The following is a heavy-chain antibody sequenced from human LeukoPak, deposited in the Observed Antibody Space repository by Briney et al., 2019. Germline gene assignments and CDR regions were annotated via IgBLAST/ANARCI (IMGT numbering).Heavy chain of an antibody. J-gene: IGHJ6*03. D-gene: IGHD1-14*01. CDR2: ISYSGAT. CDR3: ARDGFYYHYYMDV. Sequence: SETLSLTCTLSGGTVTSSTYFWGWIRQPPGKGLEWIGSISYSGATYYNPSLKSRVSMSVHTSKNQFSLKLSSVTAADTAVYYCARDGFYYHYYMDVWDEGTTVTVSS. CDR1: GGTVTSSTYF. V-gene: IGHV4-39*07.